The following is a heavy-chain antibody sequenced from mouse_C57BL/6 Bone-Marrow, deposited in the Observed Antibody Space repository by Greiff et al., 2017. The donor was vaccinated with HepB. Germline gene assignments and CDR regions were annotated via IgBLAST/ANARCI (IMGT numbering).Heavy chain of an antibody. CDR2: RRNKANDYTT. V-gene: IGHV7-1*01. J-gene: IGHJ4*01. CDR1: GFTFSDFY. D-gene: IGHD1-1*01. Sequence: EVQVVESGGGLVQSGRSLRLSCATSGFTFSDFYMEWVRQAPGKGLEWIAARRNKANDYTTEYSAAVKGRLIVSRDTSQSILYLQMNALRAEDTAIYYCARDAGLITTVVAPEGYAMDYWGQGTSVTVSS. CDR3: ARDAGLITTVVAPEGYAMDY.